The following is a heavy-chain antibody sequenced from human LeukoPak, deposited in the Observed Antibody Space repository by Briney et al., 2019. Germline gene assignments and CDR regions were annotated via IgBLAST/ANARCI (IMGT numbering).Heavy chain of an antibody. CDR2: IGTAGDT. Sequence: PGGSLRLSCAASGFTFNSYDMHWVRQAIGKGLEWVSGIGTAGDTYYPGSVRGRFTIPRENVKKSLYLQMNSLRAGDTAVYYCARGRGDILTGYYLDCWGQGTLVTVSS. D-gene: IGHD3-9*01. J-gene: IGHJ4*02. CDR1: GFTFNSYD. V-gene: IGHV3-13*04. CDR3: ARGRGDILTGYYLDC.